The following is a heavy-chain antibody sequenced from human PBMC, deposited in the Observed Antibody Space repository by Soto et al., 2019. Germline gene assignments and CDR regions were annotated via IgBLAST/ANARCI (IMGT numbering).Heavy chain of an antibody. Sequence: PSEPLSLTCSVSGGSISDVDYFWAWFGPRPGQDLEYLGYIDRCATTYYNPPFESRLGTYAATPKSLFSLNVTPGTAEGPAVYFCGRGGYCLSAGCFPHRFDSWGQGTLVTVS. V-gene: IGHV4-30-4*02. J-gene: IGHJ5*01. CDR2: IDRCATT. CDR3: GRGGYCLSAGCFPHRFDS. CDR1: GGSISDVDYF. D-gene: IGHD2-15*01.